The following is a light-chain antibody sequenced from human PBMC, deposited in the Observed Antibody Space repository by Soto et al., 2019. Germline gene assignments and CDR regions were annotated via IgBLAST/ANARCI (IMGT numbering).Light chain of an antibody. V-gene: IGKV3-15*01. CDR3: QQYNNWPPYT. CDR2: AVS. J-gene: IGKJ2*01. Sequence: EIVLTQSPGILSLSPGERATLSCRASQSVSSTYLAWYQQKPGRAPRLLIYAVSSRATGIPARFSGSGSGTEFTLTISSLQSEDFAVYYCQQYNNWPPYTFGQGTKLEIK. CDR1: QSVSSTY.